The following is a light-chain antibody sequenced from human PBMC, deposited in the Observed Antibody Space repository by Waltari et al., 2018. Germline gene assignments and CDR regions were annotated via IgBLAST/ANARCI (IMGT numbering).Light chain of an antibody. CDR2: SNN. CDR1: SSNIGGGYD. CDR3: QSYDYSLSEV. J-gene: IGLJ1*01. V-gene: IGLV1-40*01. Sequence: QSVLTQPPSVSGAPGQRVTISCSGGSSNIGGGYDVHWYQQLPGRAPKLLIYSNNNRPSGVPDRFSGSKSGTAASLAITGLQAEDEADYYCQSYDYSLSEVFGTGTKLTVL.